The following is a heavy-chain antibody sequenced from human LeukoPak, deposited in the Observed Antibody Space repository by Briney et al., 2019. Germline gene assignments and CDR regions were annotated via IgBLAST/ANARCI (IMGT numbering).Heavy chain of an antibody. CDR3: AKVFIAMAGYHFDF. CDR1: GFTFSSYV. CDR2: ISGSGGTT. V-gene: IGHV3-23*01. Sequence: GGSLRLSCAASGFTFSSYVMSWVRQAPGKGLEWVSAISGSGGTTYYADSVKGRFTISRDNSKNTLYLQMNSLRADDAAVYYCAKVFIAMAGYHFDFWGQGTLVTVSS. D-gene: IGHD6-19*01. J-gene: IGHJ4*02.